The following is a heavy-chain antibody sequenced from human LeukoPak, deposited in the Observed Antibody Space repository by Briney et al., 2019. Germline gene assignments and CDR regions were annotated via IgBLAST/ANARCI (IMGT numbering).Heavy chain of an antibody. CDR2: IFTSGWT. CDR3: ATSHDVKTAPYDL. Sequence: SETLSLTCTVSGGSISSYYWSWVRQSPGKGLEWIGYIFTSGWTDYNPSLKSRVTMSVDTSKNQLSMELRFLTAAAAAVYYCATSHDVKTAPYDLWGQGTLVTVSS. J-gene: IGHJ5*02. V-gene: IGHV4-4*09. D-gene: IGHD2-21*01. CDR1: GGSISSYY.